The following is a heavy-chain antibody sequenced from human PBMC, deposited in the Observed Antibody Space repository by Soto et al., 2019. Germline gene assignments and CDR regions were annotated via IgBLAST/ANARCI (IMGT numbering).Heavy chain of an antibody. V-gene: IGHV4-31*03. J-gene: IGHJ6*02. CDR1: GGSISSGGYY. Sequence: QVQLQESGPGLVKPSQTLSLTCTVSGGSISSGGYYWSWIRQHPGKGLEWIGYIYYSGSTYYNPSLTSRVTISVDTSKNQFSLKLSSVTAADTAVYYSARDYTKVIFGGVTIYGMDVWGQGTTVTVSS. D-gene: IGHD3-16*01. CDR2: IYYSGST. CDR3: ARDYTKVIFGGVTIYGMDV.